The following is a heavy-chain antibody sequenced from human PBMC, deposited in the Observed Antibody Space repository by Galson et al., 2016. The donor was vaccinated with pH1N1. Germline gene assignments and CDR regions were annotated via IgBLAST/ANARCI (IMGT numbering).Heavy chain of an antibody. V-gene: IGHV6-1*01. CDR2: TYYRSKWFY. CDR3: ARHSPGRAVGVCDY. CDR1: GDSVSSNSAA. Sequence: CAISGDSVSSNSAAWNWIRQSPSRGLEWLGRTYYRSKWFYNYAVFVHGRTTINPDTSKNQFSLQLNSVTPEDTAVYYCARHSPGRAVGVCDYWGQGTLVTVSS. J-gene: IGHJ4*02. D-gene: IGHD6-19*01.